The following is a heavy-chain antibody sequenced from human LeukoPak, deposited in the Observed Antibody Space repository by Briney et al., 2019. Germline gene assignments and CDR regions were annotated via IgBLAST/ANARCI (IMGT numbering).Heavy chain of an antibody. CDR3: AGSYGPYYYYGMDV. CDR1: GFTFSDYW. CDR2: VSSDGTST. V-gene: IGHV3-74*01. Sequence: GGSLRLSCAASGFTFSDYWMHWVRQAPGKGLVWVSRVSSDGTSTSYADSVKGRFTISRDNSKNTLYLQMNSLRAEDTAVYYCAGSYGPYYYYGMDVWGQGTTVTVSS. D-gene: IGHD5-18*01. J-gene: IGHJ6*02.